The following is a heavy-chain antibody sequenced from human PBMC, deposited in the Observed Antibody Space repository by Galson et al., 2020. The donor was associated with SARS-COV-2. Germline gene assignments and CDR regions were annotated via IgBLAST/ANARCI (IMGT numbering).Heavy chain of an antibody. V-gene: IGHV3-33*01. D-gene: IGHD4-17*01. J-gene: IGHJ4*02. CDR1: GFTFSSYG. CDR2: IWYDGSNK. Sequence: GGSLRLSCAASGFTFSSYGMHWVRQAPGKGLEWVAVIWYDGSNKYYADSVKGRFTISRDNSKNTLYLQMNSLRAEDTAVYYCARELGGDYCFDYWGQGTLVTVSS. CDR3: ARELGGDYCFDY.